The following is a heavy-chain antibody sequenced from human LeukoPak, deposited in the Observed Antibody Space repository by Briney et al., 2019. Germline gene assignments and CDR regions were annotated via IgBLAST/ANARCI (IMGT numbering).Heavy chain of an antibody. V-gene: IGHV3-11*01. D-gene: IGHD3-10*01. CDR2: ISSSGSTI. CDR1: GFIFSNYA. Sequence: GGSLRLSCAASGFIFSNYAMSWVRQAPGKGLEWVSYISSSGSTIYYADSVKGRFTISRDNAKNSLYLQMNSLRAEDTAVYYCASYGSGSYYNNFASSYFDYWGQGTLVTVSS. CDR3: ASYGSGSYYNNFASSYFDY. J-gene: IGHJ4*02.